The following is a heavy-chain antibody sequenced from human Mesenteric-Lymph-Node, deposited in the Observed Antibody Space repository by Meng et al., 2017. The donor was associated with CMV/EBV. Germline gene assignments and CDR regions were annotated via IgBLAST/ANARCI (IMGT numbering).Heavy chain of an antibody. V-gene: IGHV4-34*01. CDR2: IDHSGSA. D-gene: IGHD3-16*01. CDR1: GGSFSGYY. J-gene: IGHJ4*02. CDR3: ARAIIFGGSYADC. Sequence: CAVYGGSFSGYYWSWIRQPPGKGLEWIGEIDHSGSANYSPSLASRVTISIDTSMNQFSLHLRSVSAPDTAVYYCARAIIFGGSYADCWGQGNLVTVSS.